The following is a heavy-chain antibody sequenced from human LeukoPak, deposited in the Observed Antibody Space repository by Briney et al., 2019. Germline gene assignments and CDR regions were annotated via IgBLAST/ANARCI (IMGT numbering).Heavy chain of an antibody. D-gene: IGHD5-24*01. CDR3: GRRTRDGYNSPIDS. J-gene: IGHJ4*02. V-gene: IGHV3-23*01. CDR1: GLTFSNHA. Sequence: PGGSLRLSCAASGLTFSNHAMSWVRQAPGKGLEWLSAITNSGGSTYYADSVTGRFIISRDNSKNTLYLRMYNLRAEDTAEYYCGRRTRDGYNSPIDSWGPGTLVTVSS. CDR2: ITNSGGST.